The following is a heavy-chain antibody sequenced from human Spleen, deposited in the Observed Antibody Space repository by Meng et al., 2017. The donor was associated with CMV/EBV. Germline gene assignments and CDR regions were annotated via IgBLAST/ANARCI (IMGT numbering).Heavy chain of an antibody. CDR2: IIPVLGMA. CDR3: ASGEGTTTANH. D-gene: IGHD4-17*01. J-gene: IGHJ4*02. Sequence: GIIPVLGMANYARRFQGRATITADKATSTAYMELNSLRSEDTAVYYCASGEGTTTANHWGQGTLVTVSS. V-gene: IGHV1-69*10.